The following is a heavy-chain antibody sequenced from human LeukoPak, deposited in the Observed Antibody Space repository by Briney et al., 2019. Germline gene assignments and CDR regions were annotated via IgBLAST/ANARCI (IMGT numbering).Heavy chain of an antibody. D-gene: IGHD1-26*01. CDR3: ARSGNYYDY. Sequence: SGRSLRLSCAASGFTFSSYGMHWVRQAPGKGLEWISYISTSGSTIHYADSVKGRFTISRDNAKNSLYLQMHSLRAEDTAVYYCARSGNYYDYWGQGTLVTVSS. V-gene: IGHV3-48*04. CDR1: GFTFSSYG. CDR2: ISTSGSTI. J-gene: IGHJ4*02.